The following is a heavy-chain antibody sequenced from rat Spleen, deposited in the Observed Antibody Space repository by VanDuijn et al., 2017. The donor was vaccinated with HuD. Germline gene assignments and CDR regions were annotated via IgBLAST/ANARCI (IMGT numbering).Heavy chain of an antibody. V-gene: IGHV3-1*01. J-gene: IGHJ2*01. CDR1: GYSIPSNY. CDR3: ARSRTFDY. CDR2: ISYSGST. Sequence: EVQLQESGPGLVKPSQSLSLTCSVTGYSIPSNYWGWIRKFPGNKMEWMGYISYSGSTVYNPSLKSRISITRDTSKNQFFLQLNSVTTEDTATYYCARSRTFDYWGQGVMVTVSS.